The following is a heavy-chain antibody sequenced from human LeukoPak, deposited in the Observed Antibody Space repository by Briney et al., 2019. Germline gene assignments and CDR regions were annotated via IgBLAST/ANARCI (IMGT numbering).Heavy chain of an antibody. D-gene: IGHD3-9*01. V-gene: IGHV3-48*03. J-gene: IGHJ3*02. CDR2: ISSSGSTI. Sequence: PGGSLRLSCAASGFTFSSYEMNWVRQAPGKGLEWVSHISSSGSTICYADSVKGRFTISRDNAKNSLYLQVNSLRAEDTAVYYCARAEPPIKLRYFDWLPTRGAFDIWGQGTMVTVSS. CDR1: GFTFSSYE. CDR3: ARAEPPIKLRYFDWLPTRGAFDI.